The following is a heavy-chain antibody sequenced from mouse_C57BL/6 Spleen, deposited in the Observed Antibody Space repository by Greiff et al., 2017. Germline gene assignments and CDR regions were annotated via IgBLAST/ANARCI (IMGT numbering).Heavy chain of an antibody. Sequence: LVESGPELVKPGASVKISCKASGYSFTDYNMNWVKQSNGKSLEWIGVINPNYGTTSYNQKFKGKATLTVDQSSSTAYMQLNSLTSEDSAVYYCAREGIYYGNPDWYFDVWGTGTTVTVSS. D-gene: IGHD2-1*01. V-gene: IGHV1-39*01. CDR3: AREGIYYGNPDWYFDV. J-gene: IGHJ1*03. CDR2: INPNYGTT. CDR1: GYSFTDYN.